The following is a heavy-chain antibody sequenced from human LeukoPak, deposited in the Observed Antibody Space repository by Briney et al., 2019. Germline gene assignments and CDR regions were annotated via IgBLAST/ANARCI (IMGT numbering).Heavy chain of an antibody. D-gene: IGHD2-2*01. Sequence: PGGSLRLSCAASGFTFSSYGMHWVRQAPGKGLEWVAFIRYDGSNKYYADSVKGRFTISRDNSKNTLYLQMNSLRAEDTAVYYCAREALYCSSTSCYHLYYMDVWGKGTTVTVSS. CDR3: AREALYCSSTSCYHLYYMDV. CDR1: GFTFSSYG. J-gene: IGHJ6*03. CDR2: IRYDGSNK. V-gene: IGHV3-30*02.